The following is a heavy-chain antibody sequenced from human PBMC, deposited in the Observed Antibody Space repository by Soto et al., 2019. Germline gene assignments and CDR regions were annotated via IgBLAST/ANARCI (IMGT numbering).Heavy chain of an antibody. D-gene: IGHD3-22*01. J-gene: IGHJ3*01. Sequence: SLRLSCAASGFTFSTYGMHWVRQAPGKGLEWVAVMSFDGSKKYYGDSVKGRFSISRDSSKNTLYLQMDSLRAEDTAVYYCAKFRYYDSSGYYPYDAFDFWGQGTMVTVSS. V-gene: IGHV3-30*18. CDR2: MSFDGSKK. CDR1: GFTFSTYG. CDR3: AKFRYYDSSGYYPYDAFDF.